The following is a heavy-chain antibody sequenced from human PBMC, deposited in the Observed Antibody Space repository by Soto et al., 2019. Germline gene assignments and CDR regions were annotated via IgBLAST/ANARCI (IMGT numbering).Heavy chain of an antibody. Sequence: LRLSCAASGFTFSSYEMNWVRQAPGKGLEWVSYISSSGSTIYYADSVKGRFTISRDNAKNSLYLQMNSLRAEDTAVYYCARGASITMIVVVITMAFDYWGQGTLVTVSS. D-gene: IGHD3-22*01. CDR2: ISSSGSTI. J-gene: IGHJ4*02. CDR3: ARGASITMIVVVITMAFDY. V-gene: IGHV3-48*03. CDR1: GFTFSSYE.